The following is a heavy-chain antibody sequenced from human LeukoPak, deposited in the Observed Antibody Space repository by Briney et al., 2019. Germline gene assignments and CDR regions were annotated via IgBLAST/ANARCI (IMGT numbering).Heavy chain of an antibody. V-gene: IGHV4-39*01. D-gene: IGHD3-3*01. CDR3: ARHPLGFSGPDSWFDP. Sequence: SETLSLTCTVSGGSISSSSYYWGWIRQPPGKGLEWIGSIYYSGSTYYNPSLKSRVTISVDTSKNQFSLKLSSVTAADTAVCYCARHPLGFSGPDSWFDPWGQGTLVTVSS. CDR2: IYYSGST. J-gene: IGHJ5*02. CDR1: GGSISSSSYY.